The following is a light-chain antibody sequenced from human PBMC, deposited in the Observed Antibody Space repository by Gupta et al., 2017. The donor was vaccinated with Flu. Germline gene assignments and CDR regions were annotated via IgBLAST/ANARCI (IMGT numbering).Light chain of an antibody. Sequence: SVLTLPPSLSGAPGPRVTIPCTGTSSNIGAGYGVHWYPPLPGTAPKLLIYGDIYRPSGGPERFSGPKSGTSASLAISGLQSADQGDYYCQSFEGCRSGHWVFGGGTKLTVL. J-gene: IGLJ3*02. CDR1: SSNIGAGYG. CDR2: GDI. V-gene: IGLV1-40*01. CDR3: QSFEGCRSGHWV.